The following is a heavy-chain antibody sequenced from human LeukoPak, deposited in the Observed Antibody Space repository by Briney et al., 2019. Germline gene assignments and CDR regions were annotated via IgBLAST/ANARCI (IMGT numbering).Heavy chain of an antibody. CDR2: IGPTGTDR. V-gene: IGHV3-21*01. D-gene: IGHD1-14*01. J-gene: IGHJ4*02. CDR1: GFTFSSCS. Sequence: TGGSLRLSCAASGFTFSSCSFNWVRQAPGKGLEWVSSIGPTGTDRYYADSVRGRFTISRDNAKNSMYLQMDSLRDEDTAVYYCATETIGRHYDYWGQGTLVTVSS. CDR3: ATETIGRHYDY.